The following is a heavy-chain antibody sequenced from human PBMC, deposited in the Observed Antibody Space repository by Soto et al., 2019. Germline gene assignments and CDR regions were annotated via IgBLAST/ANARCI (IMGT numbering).Heavy chain of an antibody. D-gene: IGHD3-22*01. CDR1: GYSFTNYW. CDR2: IDPSDSYT. CDR3: ARRPYDSSGYSGFDI. Sequence: EVQLVQSGAEVKKPGESLRISCKGSGYSFTNYWISWVRQMPGKGLEWMGRIDPSDSYTNYSPSFQGHVTISTEKSISTAYLQWSSLKASDTAMYYCARRPYDSSGYSGFDIWGQGTMVTVSS. J-gene: IGHJ3*02. V-gene: IGHV5-10-1*01.